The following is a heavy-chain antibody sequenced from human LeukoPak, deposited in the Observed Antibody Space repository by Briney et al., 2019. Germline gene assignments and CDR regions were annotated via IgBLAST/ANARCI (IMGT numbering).Heavy chain of an antibody. Sequence: SETLSLTCGVSGGSFSGYYWTWIRQPPGKGLEWIGYIYYSGSTNYNPSLKSRVTISVDTSKNQFSLKLSSVTAADTAVYYCARDDRRAPYYYYYMDVWGKGTTVTVSS. CDR1: GGSFSGYY. V-gene: IGHV4-59*01. J-gene: IGHJ6*03. CDR3: ARDDRRAPYYYYYMDV. CDR2: IYYSGST.